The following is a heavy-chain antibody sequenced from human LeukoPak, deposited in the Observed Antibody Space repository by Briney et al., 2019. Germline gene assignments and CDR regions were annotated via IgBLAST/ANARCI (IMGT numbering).Heavy chain of an antibody. CDR1: GVSISGVGYY. J-gene: IGHJ4*02. CDR3: AGYYYDSSGYFG. Sequence: SETLSLTCTVSGVSISGVGYYWGWIRQPPGKGLEWIGSISDGGSTYYNPSLKSRVFIYVDMSKNQVSLKLSSVTAADTALYYCAGYYYDSSGYFGCGQGTLVTVSS. CDR2: ISDGGST. V-gene: IGHV4-39*01. D-gene: IGHD3-22*01.